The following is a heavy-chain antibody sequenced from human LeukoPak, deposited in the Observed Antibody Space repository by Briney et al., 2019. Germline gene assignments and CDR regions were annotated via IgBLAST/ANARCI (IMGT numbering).Heavy chain of an antibody. CDR2: IKNNANGGTT. D-gene: IGHD2-21*01. CDR1: GITFTHAY. CDR3: TTDLNFYHIEDYPF. J-gene: IGHJ4*02. Sequence: PGGSLRLSCAVSGITFTHAYMNWVRQAPGKGLELVGLIKNNANGGTTDYAAPVQGRFTISRDDSENTLYLEMNSLKTEDTAIYYCTTDLNFYHIEDYPFWGQGTLVTVSS. V-gene: IGHV3-15*01.